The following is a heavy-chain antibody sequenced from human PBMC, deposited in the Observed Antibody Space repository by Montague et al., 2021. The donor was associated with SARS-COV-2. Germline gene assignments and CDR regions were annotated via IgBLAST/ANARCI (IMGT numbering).Heavy chain of an antibody. Sequence: SETLSLTCAVYGGSLSGYYWSWIRQPPGEGLEWIAEISHSGSTSYNQSLKSRVTISVDTSKNQFSLKLSSATAADMAVYYCVRVPYRLLFVPRYYGMDVWGQGTTVTVSS. J-gene: IGHJ6*02. CDR2: ISHSGST. V-gene: IGHV4-34*01. CDR1: GGSLSGYY. D-gene: IGHD2-2*01. CDR3: VRVPYRLLFVPRYYGMDV.